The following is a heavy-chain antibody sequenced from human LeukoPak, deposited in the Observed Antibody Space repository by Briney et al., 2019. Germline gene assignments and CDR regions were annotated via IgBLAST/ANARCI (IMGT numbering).Heavy chain of an antibody. D-gene: IGHD4-17*01. Sequence: ASVKVSCKASGYTFTSYDINWVRQATGQGLEWMGWMNPNSGNTGYAQKFQGRVTMTRNTSISTAYMELSSLRSEDTAVYYCAGVGDYGDYRWFDPWGQGTLVTVSS. CDR2: MNPNSGNT. J-gene: IGHJ5*02. V-gene: IGHV1-8*01. CDR3: AGVGDYGDYRWFDP. CDR1: GYTFTSYD.